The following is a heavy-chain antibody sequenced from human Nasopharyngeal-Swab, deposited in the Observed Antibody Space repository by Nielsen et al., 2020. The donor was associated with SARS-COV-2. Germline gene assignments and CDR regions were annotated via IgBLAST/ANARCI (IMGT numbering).Heavy chain of an antibody. D-gene: IGHD2-21*02. CDR1: GFTFSSYW. Sequence: GESLKISCAASGFTFSSYWIHWVRQAPGKGLVWVSRLYTDGITANYADSVKGRFTISRDNANNTVYLQMNSLRAEDTAVYYCTRDCGGDCHGIDYWGRGTLVTVSS. V-gene: IGHV3-74*01. J-gene: IGHJ4*02. CDR2: LYTDGITA. CDR3: TRDCGGDCHGIDY.